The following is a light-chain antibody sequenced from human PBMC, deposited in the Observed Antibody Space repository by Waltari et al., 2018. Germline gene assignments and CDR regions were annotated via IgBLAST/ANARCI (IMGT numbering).Light chain of an antibody. CDR3: QQYNNWPLT. CDR1: RSVNSN. CDR2: GAS. J-gene: IGKJ4*01. Sequence: EVELTQSPDTLSVSPGERATLSCRTSRSVNSNLAWYQHKPGQAPRLLMYGASTRPTGIPARFSGSESGTEFTLTITSLQSEDFAVYYCQQYNNWPLTFGGGTKVEI. V-gene: IGKV3-15*01.